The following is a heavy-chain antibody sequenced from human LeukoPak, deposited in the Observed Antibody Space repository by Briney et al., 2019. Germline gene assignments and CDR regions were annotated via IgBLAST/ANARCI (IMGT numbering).Heavy chain of an antibody. V-gene: IGHV1-2*02. CDR1: GYTFTGYY. J-gene: IGHJ4*02. CDR2: INPNSGGT. CDR3: ARTTIIRYFDWLPFDY. Sequence: VSVKVSCKASGYTFTGYYMHWVRQAPGQGLEWMGWINPNSGGTNYAQKFQGRVTMSRDTSISTAYMELSRLRSDDTAVYYCARTTIIRYFDWLPFDYWGQGTLVTVSS. D-gene: IGHD3-9*01.